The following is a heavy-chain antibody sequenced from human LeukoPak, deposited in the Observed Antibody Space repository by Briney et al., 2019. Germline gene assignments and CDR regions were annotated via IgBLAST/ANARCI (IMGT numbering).Heavy chain of an antibody. J-gene: IGHJ4*02. CDR3: ARGRWGTTVTCFDY. Sequence: PSETLSLICAVSGGSISSGGYSWSWIRQPPGKGLEWIGYIYHSGSTYYNPSLKSRVTISVDTSKNQFSLKLSSVTAADTAVYYCARGRWGTTVTCFDYWGQGTPVTVSS. CDR1: GGSISSGGYS. CDR2: IYHSGST. D-gene: IGHD4-11*01. V-gene: IGHV4-30-2*05.